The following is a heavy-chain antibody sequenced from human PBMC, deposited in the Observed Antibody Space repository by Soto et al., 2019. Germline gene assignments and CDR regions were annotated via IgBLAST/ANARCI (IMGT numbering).Heavy chain of an antibody. CDR1: GYTLPNYS. D-gene: IGHD2-8*01. V-gene: IGHV1-3*01. CDR2: INPGSGYT. CDR3: TRDLNGGNPFDY. J-gene: IGHJ4*02. Sequence: QVQFVQSGAEVKKPGASVRLSCKPSGYTLPNYSIQWVRQAAGQGLQWLGWINPGSGYTEYSQRFQGRVTLSRDNSASTFYMDLTSLTSEYTAVYFCTRDLNGGNPFDYWGQGTLVTVSS.